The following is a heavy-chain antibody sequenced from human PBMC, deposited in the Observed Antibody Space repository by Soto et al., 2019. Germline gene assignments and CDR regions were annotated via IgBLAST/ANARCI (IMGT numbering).Heavy chain of an antibody. V-gene: IGHV4-39*07. CDR3: ARDDSGSYYIAH. Sequence: SETLSLTCTVSGGSISSSSYYWGWIRQPPGKGLEWIGSIYYSGSTYYNPSLKSRVTISVDTSKNQFSLKLSSVTAADTAVYYCARDDSGSYYIAHWGQGTLVTVSS. CDR1: GGSISSSSYY. D-gene: IGHD1-26*01. J-gene: IGHJ4*02. CDR2: IYYSGST.